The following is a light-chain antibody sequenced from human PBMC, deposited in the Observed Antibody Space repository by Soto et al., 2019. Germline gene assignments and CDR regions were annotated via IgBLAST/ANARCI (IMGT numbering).Light chain of an antibody. J-gene: IGKJ4*01. Sequence: EIVMTQSPATLSVSPGERATLSCRASQSVSSNLAWYQQKPGQAPRLLIYGASTMATGIPARFSGSGSGTEFTLTISSLQSEDLAVYYCQQYNSWPPLTFGGGTKVEIK. CDR1: QSVSSN. V-gene: IGKV3-15*01. CDR3: QQYNSWPPLT. CDR2: GAS.